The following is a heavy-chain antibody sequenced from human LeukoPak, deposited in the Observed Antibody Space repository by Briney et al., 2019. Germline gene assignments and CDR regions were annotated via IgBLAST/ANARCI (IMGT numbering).Heavy chain of an antibody. CDR1: GFTFSSYA. Sequence: GGSLRLSCAASGFTFSSYAMSWVRQAPGKGLEWVSAISGSGGSTYYADSVKGRFTISRDNSKNTLYLQMNSLRAEDTAVYYCARGLEDCTNGVCYRDYWGQGTLVTVSS. D-gene: IGHD2-8*01. V-gene: IGHV3-23*01. J-gene: IGHJ4*02. CDR3: ARGLEDCTNGVCYRDY. CDR2: ISGSGGST.